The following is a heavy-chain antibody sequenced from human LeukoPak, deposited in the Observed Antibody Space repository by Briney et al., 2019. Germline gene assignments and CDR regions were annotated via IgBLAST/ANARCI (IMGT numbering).Heavy chain of an antibody. D-gene: IGHD3-10*01. CDR3: ARSRSPGRLLWFGELHPSGGFDI. V-gene: IGHV5-51*01. CDR2: IYPGDSDT. Sequence: GESLKISCKGSGYSFTSYWIGWVRQMPGKGLEWMGIIYPGDSDTRYSPSFQGQVTISADKSISTAYLQWSSLKASDTAMYSCARSRSPGRLLWFGELHPSGGFDIWGQGTMVTVSS. J-gene: IGHJ3*02. CDR1: GYSFTSYW.